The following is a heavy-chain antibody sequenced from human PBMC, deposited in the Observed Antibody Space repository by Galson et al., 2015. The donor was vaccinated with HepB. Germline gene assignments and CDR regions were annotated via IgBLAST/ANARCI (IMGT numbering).Heavy chain of an antibody. J-gene: IGHJ6*02. CDR3: ARDVGPYYGMDV. Sequence: TLSLTCTVSGGSISSGSYYWSWIRQPAGKGLEWIGRTYTSGSTNYNPSLKSRVTISVDTSKNQFSLKLSSVTAADTAVYYCARDVGPYYGMDVWGQGTTVTVSS. V-gene: IGHV4-61*02. CDR1: GGSISSGSYY. CDR2: TYTSGST.